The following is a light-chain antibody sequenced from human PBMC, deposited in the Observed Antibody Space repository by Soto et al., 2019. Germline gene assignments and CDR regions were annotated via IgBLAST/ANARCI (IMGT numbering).Light chain of an antibody. V-gene: IGLV2-23*01. CDR3: CSYASSSTYV. CDR1: SSDVGNYNL. CDR2: EGS. Sequence: QSALTQPASVSGSPGQSITISCTGTSSDVGNYNLVSWYQHDPGKAPKRLIYEGSKRPSGVSDRFSGSKSGNTASLTISGLPAEDEADYYCCSYASSSTYVFGTGTKLTVL. J-gene: IGLJ1*01.